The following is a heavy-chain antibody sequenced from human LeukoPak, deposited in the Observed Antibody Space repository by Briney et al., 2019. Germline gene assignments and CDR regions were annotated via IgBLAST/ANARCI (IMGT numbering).Heavy chain of an antibody. CDR2: IRYDGSNK. Sequence: GGSLRLSRAASGFTFSSYGMHWVRQAPGKGLEWVAFIRYDGSNKYYADSVKGRFTISRDNSKNSLYLQMNSLRAEDTAVYYCARDSFTYGNYWGQGTLVTVSS. V-gene: IGHV3-30*02. D-gene: IGHD3-10*01. CDR1: GFTFSSYG. J-gene: IGHJ4*02. CDR3: ARDSFTYGNY.